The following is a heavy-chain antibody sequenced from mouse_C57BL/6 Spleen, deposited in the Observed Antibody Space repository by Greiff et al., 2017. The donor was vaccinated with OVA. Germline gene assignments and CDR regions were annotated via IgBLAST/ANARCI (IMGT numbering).Heavy chain of an antibody. CDR1: GYTFTSYG. CDR3: ANVTPFAY. J-gene: IGHJ3*01. V-gene: IGHV1-81*01. CDR2: IYPRGGNT. Sequence: VQLQQSGAELARPGASVKLSCKASGYTFTSYGISWVKQRPGQGLEWIGEIYPRGGNTYYNEKFKGKATLTADKSSSTAYMELSSLTSEDSAFYLCANVTPFAYWGQGTLVTVSA.